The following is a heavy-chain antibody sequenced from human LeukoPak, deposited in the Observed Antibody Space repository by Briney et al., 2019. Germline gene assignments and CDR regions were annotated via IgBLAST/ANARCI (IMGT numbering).Heavy chain of an antibody. V-gene: IGHV7-4-1*02. CDR1: GYTFNRYG. D-gene: IGHD1-26*01. CDR3: ARDSFSGSYVHYDN. CDR2: INTNTGNP. J-gene: IGHJ4*02. Sequence: ASVKVSCKASGYTFNRYGMNWVRQAPGHGLEWMGWINTNTGNPTYAQGFTGRFVFSLDTSVSTAYLQINSLKAEDTAVYYCARDSFSGSYVHYDNWGQGTLVTVSS.